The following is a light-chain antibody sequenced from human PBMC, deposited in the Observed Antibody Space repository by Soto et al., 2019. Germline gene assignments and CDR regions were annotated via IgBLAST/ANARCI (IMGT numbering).Light chain of an antibody. CDR2: NYN. CDR3: AAWDDSLNGVV. V-gene: IGLV1-44*01. J-gene: IGLJ2*01. CDR1: SSNIGSNT. Sequence: QSVLTQPPSASGTPGQRVTISCSGSSSNIGSNTVHWYQHLPGTAPKLLIYNYNQRPSGVPDRFSGSKSRTSASLAISGLQSDDEADYYCAAWDDSLNGVVFGGGTKLTVL.